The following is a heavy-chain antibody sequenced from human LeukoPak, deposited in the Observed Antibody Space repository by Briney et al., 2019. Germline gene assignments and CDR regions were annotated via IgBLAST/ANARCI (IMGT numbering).Heavy chain of an antibody. CDR3: ARDNSNYVRYYYYMDV. CDR2: ISSSSSYI. CDR1: GFTFSSYS. J-gene: IGHJ6*03. Sequence: GGSLRLSWAASGFTFSSYSMNWVRRAPGTGLEWVSSISSSSSYIYYADSVKGRFTISRDNAKNSLYLQMNSLRAEDTAVYYCARDNSNYVRYYYYMDVWGKGTTVTVSS. D-gene: IGHD4-11*01. V-gene: IGHV3-21*01.